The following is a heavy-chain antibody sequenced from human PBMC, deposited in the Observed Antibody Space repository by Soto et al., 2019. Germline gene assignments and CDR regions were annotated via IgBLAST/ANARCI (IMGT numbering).Heavy chain of an antibody. J-gene: IGHJ6*02. Sequence: QVQLQESGPGLVKPSETLSLTCTVSGGSINAFFWSWVRQPPGKGLESIGYIFYSGSTNYNPSLKSRVTISLDTSKTQFSLNLTSVTAAVTAVYYCATQTGLYYYGMDVWGQGTTVAVSS. CDR3: ATQTGLYYYGMDV. V-gene: IGHV4-59*01. CDR2: IFYSGST. CDR1: GGSINAFF.